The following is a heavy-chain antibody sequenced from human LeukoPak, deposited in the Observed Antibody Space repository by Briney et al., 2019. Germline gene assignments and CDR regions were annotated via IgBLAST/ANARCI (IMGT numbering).Heavy chain of an antibody. J-gene: IGHJ4*02. CDR1: GGSISSYY. D-gene: IGHD6-19*01. Sequence: SETLSLTCTVSGGSISSYYWSWIRQPPGKGLEWIGYIYYSGSTNYNPSLKSRVTISVDTSKNPFSLKLSSVTAADTAVYYCARSDDPIAVAGIDYWGQGTLVTVSS. V-gene: IGHV4-59*01. CDR2: IYYSGST. CDR3: ARSDDPIAVAGIDY.